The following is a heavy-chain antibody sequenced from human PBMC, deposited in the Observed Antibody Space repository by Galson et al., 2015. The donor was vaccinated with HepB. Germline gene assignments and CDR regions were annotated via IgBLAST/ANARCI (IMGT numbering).Heavy chain of an antibody. CDR2: ISAIGGGT. CDR1: GFTFSNDA. D-gene: IGHD3-10*01. CDR3: TKVQGNTAGSGANYFDS. Sequence: SLRLSCAASGFTFSNDAMSWVRQAPGKGLEWVSTISAIGGGTYYADSVKGRFTISRDNSKNTLYLQMNSLRAEDTAVYYCTKVQGNTAGSGANYFDSWGQGTLVTVSS. J-gene: IGHJ4*02. V-gene: IGHV3-23*01.